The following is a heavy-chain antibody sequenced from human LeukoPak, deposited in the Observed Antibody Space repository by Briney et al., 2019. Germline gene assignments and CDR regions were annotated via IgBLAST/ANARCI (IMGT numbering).Heavy chain of an antibody. J-gene: IGHJ5*02. Sequence: SETLSLTCAVSGYSISSGYYWGWIRQPPGKGLKWIGSIYHIGGTYYNPSLKSRVTISVDTSKNQFSLKLSSVTAADTAVYYCARAREVGAYYNWFDPWGQGTLVTVSS. V-gene: IGHV4-38-2*01. CDR2: IYHIGGT. D-gene: IGHD1-26*01. CDR3: ARAREVGAYYNWFDP. CDR1: GYSISSGYY.